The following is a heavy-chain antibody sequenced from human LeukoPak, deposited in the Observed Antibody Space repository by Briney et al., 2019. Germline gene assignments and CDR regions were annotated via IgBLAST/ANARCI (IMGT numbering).Heavy chain of an antibody. J-gene: IGHJ4*02. CDR2: ISAYNGST. V-gene: IGHV1-18*01. Sequence: ASVKVSCKASGYTFTSYGISWVRQAPGQGLEWMGWISAYNGSTNYAQKLQGRVTMTTDTSTSTAYMELRSLRSDDTAVYYCARDLRQRYSSSPEYWGQGTLVTVSS. CDR1: GYTFTSYG. D-gene: IGHD6-13*01. CDR3: ARDLRQRYSSSPEY.